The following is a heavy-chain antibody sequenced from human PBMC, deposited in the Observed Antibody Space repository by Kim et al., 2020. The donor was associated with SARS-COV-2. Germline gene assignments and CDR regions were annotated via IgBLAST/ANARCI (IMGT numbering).Heavy chain of an antibody. D-gene: IGHD6-13*01. Sequence: GGSLKISCKGSGYSFTSYWIGWVRQMPGKGLEWMGIIYPGDSDTRYSPSFQGQVTISADKSISTAYLQWSSLKASDTAMYYCARRIFSSSWYQAGGWFDPWGQGTLVTVSS. J-gene: IGHJ5*02. CDR2: IYPGDSDT. CDR1: GYSFTSYW. V-gene: IGHV5-51*01. CDR3: ARRIFSSSWYQAGGWFDP.